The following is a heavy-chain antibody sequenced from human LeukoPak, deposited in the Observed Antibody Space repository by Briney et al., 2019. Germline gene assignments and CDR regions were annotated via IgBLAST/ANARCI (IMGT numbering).Heavy chain of an antibody. Sequence: PGGSLRLSCVVSGITFDYHALSWVRQAPGKGLEWVSGINGVGDRADYADSVRGRFIISRDISKNTLYLQMYSLRPDDTAVYYCTKDLFWTGSVHPNFYMDIWGKGTTVVVSS. CDR3: TKDLFWTGSVHPNFYMDI. J-gene: IGHJ6*03. CDR1: GITFDYHA. D-gene: IGHD3/OR15-3a*01. CDR2: INGVGDRA. V-gene: IGHV3-23*01.